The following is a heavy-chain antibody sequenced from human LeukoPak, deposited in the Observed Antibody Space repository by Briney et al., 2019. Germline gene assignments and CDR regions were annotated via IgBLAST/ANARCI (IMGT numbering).Heavy chain of an antibody. V-gene: IGHV1-8*01. CDR3: VRVSRKPLRLDNRFDP. CDR1: GYSFTSYY. Sequence: ASVTVSCMPSGYSFTSYYINWVRQATGQGLEWMGWMNPKRRNTGDANKVQGRVTMTRTTHISTAYMELSSLRSEQTAVYRCVRVSRKPLRLDNRFDPSGEGGLVTVSS. CDR2: MNPKRRNT. D-gene: IGHD1-14*01. J-gene: IGHJ5*02.